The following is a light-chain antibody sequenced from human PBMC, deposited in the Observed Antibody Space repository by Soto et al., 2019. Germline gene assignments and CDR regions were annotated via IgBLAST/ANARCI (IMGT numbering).Light chain of an antibody. CDR2: EGT. CDR3: CLYTSFFSF. Sequence: QSALTQPASVSGSPGQSITISCIETTSDFGTKKFFSWYQQQPGKAPKHIIYEGTKRPSGVSSRFSGSKSGNTASLTVSGLQSDDEADYFCCLYTSFFSFFGGGTKLTVL. J-gene: IGLJ2*01. V-gene: IGLV2-23*01. CDR1: TSDFGTKKF.